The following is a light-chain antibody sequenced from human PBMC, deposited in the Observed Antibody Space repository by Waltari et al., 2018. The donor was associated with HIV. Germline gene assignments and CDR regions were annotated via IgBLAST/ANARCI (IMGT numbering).Light chain of an antibody. J-gene: IGLJ3*02. Sequence: QSVLTQPPSVSGAPGQRVTIPCTGRSSNIGAGYDVPWYQPSPGTAPKLPMHGNNHRPSGVPDRFAGSKSGTSASRASTGLQAEDEGDYHCQSYDDSLSGSVFGGGTKLTVL. CDR3: QSYDDSLSGSV. CDR2: GNN. V-gene: IGLV1-40*01. CDR1: SSNIGAGYD.